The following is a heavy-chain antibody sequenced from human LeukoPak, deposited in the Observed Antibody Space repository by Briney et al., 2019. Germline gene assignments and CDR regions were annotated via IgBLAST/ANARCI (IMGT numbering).Heavy chain of an antibody. D-gene: IGHD5-12*01. Sequence: SVKVSCKASGGTFSSYAISWVRQAPGQGLEWMGGIIPIFGTANYAQKFQGRVTITADESTSTAYMELSSLRSEDTAVYYCAKDQVVAIESDMDVWGQGTTVTVSS. CDR1: GGTFSSYA. CDR3: AKDQVVAIESDMDV. J-gene: IGHJ6*02. V-gene: IGHV1-69*13. CDR2: IIPIFGTA.